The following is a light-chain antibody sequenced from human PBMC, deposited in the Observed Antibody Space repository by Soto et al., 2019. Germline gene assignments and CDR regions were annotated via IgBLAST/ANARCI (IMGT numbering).Light chain of an antibody. CDR3: TSYTTSDTPVL. CDR1: SSDVGAYNY. J-gene: IGLJ2*01. CDR2: EVG. Sequence: QSVLTQPASVSGSPGQSITISCTGTSSDVGAYNYVSWYQHHPGKAPKLVIYEVGNRPSGVSNRFSGSKSGNTASLTISGLQAEDEADYYCTSYTTSDTPVLFGGGTQLTVL. V-gene: IGLV2-14*01.